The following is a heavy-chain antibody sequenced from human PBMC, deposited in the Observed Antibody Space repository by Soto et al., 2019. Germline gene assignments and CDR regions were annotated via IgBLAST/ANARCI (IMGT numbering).Heavy chain of an antibody. CDR2: VYDNGRP. CDR1: EGSIGVLC. D-gene: IGHD3-9*01. Sequence: TIAEGSIGVLCWSWIRQSPRQGLEWIGYVYDNGRPYYSPSLKSRVTISADTSKNQISLKLTSATAADTAVYYCARGVGSRRPRYWGRGTLVSVSS. CDR3: ARGVGSRRPRY. V-gene: IGHV4-59*11. J-gene: IGHJ4*02.